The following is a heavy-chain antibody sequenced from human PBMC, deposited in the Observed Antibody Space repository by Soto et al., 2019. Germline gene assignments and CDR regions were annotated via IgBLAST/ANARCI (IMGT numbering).Heavy chain of an antibody. D-gene: IGHD6-19*01. Sequence: SETLSLTCTVSGGSISSYYWSWIRQPPGKGLEWIGYIYNSGSTNYNPSLKSRVTISIDTSQEQFSLKLSSVTATDTAVYYCARHVNLPLAGTGFDYWGQGTLVTVSS. J-gene: IGHJ4*02. CDR2: IYNSGST. V-gene: IGHV4-59*08. CDR3: ARHVNLPLAGTGFDY. CDR1: GGSISSYY.